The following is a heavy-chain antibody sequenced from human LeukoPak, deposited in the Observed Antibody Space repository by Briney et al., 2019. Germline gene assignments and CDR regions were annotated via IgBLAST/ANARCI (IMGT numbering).Heavy chain of an antibody. CDR3: AKGGNDFYYYGLDV. Sequence: PGTSLRLSCAASGFTFRSYGMHWVRQAPGRGLEWVAVISYDGNNEYYVDPVKGRFNISRDNSKNTLYLQMHSLRVEDTARYYCAKGGNDFYYYGLDVWGQGTTVTVSS. J-gene: IGHJ6*02. V-gene: IGHV3-30*18. CDR2: ISYDGNNE. CDR1: GFTFRSYG. D-gene: IGHD1-1*01.